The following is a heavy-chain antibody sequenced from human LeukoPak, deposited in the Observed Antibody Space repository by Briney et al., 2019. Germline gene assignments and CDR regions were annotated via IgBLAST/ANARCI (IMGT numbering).Heavy chain of an antibody. CDR2: IIPIFGTA. V-gene: IGHV1-69*05. J-gene: IGHJ6*03. D-gene: IGHD2-2*02. CDR1: GGTFSSYA. Sequence: SVKVSCKASGGTFSSYAISWVRQAPGQGLEWMGGIIPIFGTANYAQKFQGRVTITTDESTSTAYMELSSLRSEDTAVYYCARGPIVVVSAAIPDYYYYYMDVWGKGTTVTVSS. CDR3: ARGPIVVVSAAIPDYYYYYMDV.